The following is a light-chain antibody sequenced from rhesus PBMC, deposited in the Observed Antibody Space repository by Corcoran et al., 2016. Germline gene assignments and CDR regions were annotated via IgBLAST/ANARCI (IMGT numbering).Light chain of an antibody. CDR2: GAS. Sequence: EIVLTQSTATLSLSPGERATLSCRASQRVSSSLAWYQQKPEQPPRRLIYGASSRATGLPDRFSGSGSGTDFTLTISSLEPEDFAVYYGQQYSNWPTFGQGTKVEIK. CDR3: QQYSNWPT. J-gene: IGKJ1*01. V-gene: IGKV3-42*03. CDR1: QRVSSS.